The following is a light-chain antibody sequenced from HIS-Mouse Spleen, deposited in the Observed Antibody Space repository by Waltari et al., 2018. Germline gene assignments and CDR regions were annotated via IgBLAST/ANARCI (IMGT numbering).Light chain of an antibody. V-gene: IGLV2-14*03. J-gene: IGLJ1*01. Sequence: QSALTQPASVSGSPGQSITISCTGTSSDVGGYNYVSWYQQHPGKAPTLLIYDVSNRPSGVSNRFSGSKSGNTASLTISGFQAEDEADYYCSSYTSSSTYVFGTGTKVTVL. CDR2: DVS. CDR1: SSDVGGYNY. CDR3: SSYTSSSTYV.